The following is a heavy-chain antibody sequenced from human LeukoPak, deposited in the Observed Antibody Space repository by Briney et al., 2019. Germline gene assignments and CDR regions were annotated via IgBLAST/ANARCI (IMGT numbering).Heavy chain of an antibody. J-gene: IGHJ4*02. Sequence: GGSLRLSCAASGFTFSSYSMNWVRHAPGKGLESLSFISISSSYIYYADSVKGRFTISRDNAKNSMYLQMNSLRAEDTAVYYCASEYSSGWAVPGYWGQGTLVTVSS. CDR3: ASEYSSGWAVPGY. D-gene: IGHD6-19*01. CDR2: ISISSSYI. CDR1: GFTFSSYS. V-gene: IGHV3-21*01.